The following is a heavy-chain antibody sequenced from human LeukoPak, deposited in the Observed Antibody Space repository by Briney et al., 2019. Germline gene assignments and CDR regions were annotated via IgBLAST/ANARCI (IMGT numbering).Heavy chain of an antibody. Sequence: GGSLRLYCAASGFTVSSNYMSWVRQAPGKGLEWVSVIYSDGRIHYADSVKGRFTISRDDSKNTLYLQMNSLRAEDTAVYYCARESGYSYGLAGFFDYWGQGTLVTVSS. D-gene: IGHD5-18*01. CDR2: IYSDGRI. J-gene: IGHJ4*02. CDR3: ARESGYSYGLAGFFDY. CDR1: GFTVSSNY. V-gene: IGHV3-53*01.